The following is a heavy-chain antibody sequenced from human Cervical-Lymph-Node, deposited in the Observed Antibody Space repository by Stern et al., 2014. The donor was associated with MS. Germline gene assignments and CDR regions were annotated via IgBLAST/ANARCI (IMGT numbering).Heavy chain of an antibody. CDR1: GYTFTSYT. Sequence: QVQLVQSGSELKKPGASVKVSCKASGYTFTSYTMNWVRQAPGQGLEWMGWINTNPGNPTYSQGFPGRFAFTLATSVSTAYLQISSLKAEDTAVYYCARDNVGATGTEFDYWGQGTLVTVSS. V-gene: IGHV7-4-1*02. D-gene: IGHD1-26*01. J-gene: IGHJ4*02. CDR2: INTNPGNP. CDR3: ARDNVGATGTEFDY.